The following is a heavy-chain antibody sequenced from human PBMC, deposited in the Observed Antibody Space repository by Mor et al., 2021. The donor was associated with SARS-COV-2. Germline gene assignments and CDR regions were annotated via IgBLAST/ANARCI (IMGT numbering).Heavy chain of an antibody. V-gene: IGHV1-46*01. D-gene: IGHD3-22*01. CDR3: ARAETYYYYIPAYFSTARSYYYYALDV. Sequence: HWVRQAPGQGLDWMGTINPSGGTTSIAQRFQGRVTMTRDTSTRTVYMDLRSLRSEDSAVYYCARAETYYYYIPAYFSTARSYYYYALDVWGQGTTV. J-gene: IGHJ6*02. CDR2: INPSGGTT.